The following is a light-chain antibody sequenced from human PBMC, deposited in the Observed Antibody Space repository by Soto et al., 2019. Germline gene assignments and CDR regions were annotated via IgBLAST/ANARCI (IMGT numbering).Light chain of an antibody. V-gene: IGKV1-39*01. CDR2: AAS. J-gene: IGKJ4*01. CDR3: QQTSSASPNT. CDR1: QSIGTY. Sequence: DIQMTQSPSSLSASVGDRVTITCRASQSIGTYLNWYQHKPGRAPNLLIYAASSLQSGVSSRFSGSGSGTDFTLTISSLQPEDFATYYCQQTSSASPNTCGGGTNVETK.